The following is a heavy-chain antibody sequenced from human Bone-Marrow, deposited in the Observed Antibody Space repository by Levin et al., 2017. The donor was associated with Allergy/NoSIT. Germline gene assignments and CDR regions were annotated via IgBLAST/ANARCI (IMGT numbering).Heavy chain of an antibody. Sequence: GGSLRLSCVVSGFPVRSNYMTWVRQAPGKGLEWVSSIYSGGTTYYADSVNGRFTISRDNSKNTVYLQMNSLRADDTAVYFCARDGQAWGFDHWGQGTLVTVFS. V-gene: IGHV3-53*01. CDR1: GFPVRSNY. CDR3: ARDGQAWGFDH. J-gene: IGHJ4*02. CDR2: IYSGGTT. D-gene: IGHD1-26*01.